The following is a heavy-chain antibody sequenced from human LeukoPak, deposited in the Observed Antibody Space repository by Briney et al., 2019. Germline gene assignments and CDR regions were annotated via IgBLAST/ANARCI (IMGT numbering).Heavy chain of an antibody. V-gene: IGHV4-34*01. Sequence: PSETLSLTCAVYGGSFSGYYWSWIRQPPGKGLEWIGEINHSGSTNYNPSLKSRVTISVDTSKNQFSLKLSSVTAADTAVYYCARWSSDTFDYWGQGTLVTVSS. J-gene: IGHJ4*02. CDR2: INHSGST. CDR1: GGSFSGYY. CDR3: ARWSSDTFDY. D-gene: IGHD3-3*01.